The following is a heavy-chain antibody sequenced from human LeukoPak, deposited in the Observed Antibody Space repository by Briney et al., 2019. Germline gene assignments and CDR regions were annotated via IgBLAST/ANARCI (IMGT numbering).Heavy chain of an antibody. CDR1: GFTFRNYI. Sequence: GGSLRLSCTVSGFTFRNYIMTWVRLSPGKGLEWVSSIGGGGGVTFYADSVKGRCITTSDDSRSTLYLQMDSLRVDDTGVYYCANWGGTETIGTIWYGPLDYWGQGTQVTVSS. V-gene: IGHV3-23*01. D-gene: IGHD6-13*01. CDR2: IGGGGGVT. J-gene: IGHJ4*02. CDR3: ANWGGTETIGTIWYGPLDY.